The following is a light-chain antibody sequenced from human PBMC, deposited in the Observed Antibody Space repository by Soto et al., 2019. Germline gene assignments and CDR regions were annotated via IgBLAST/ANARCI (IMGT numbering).Light chain of an antibody. CDR2: GAS. J-gene: IGKJ1*01. CDR1: QTVRSSS. V-gene: IGKV3-20*01. Sequence: DIVLTQSPGTLSLSPGERATLSCRASQTVRSSSLAWYQQKPGQAPRLLIFGASTRAAGFPDRFSGSGSGTDFTLTISRLEPEDFAVYYCQQYGSSPRTVGQGTKGDIK. CDR3: QQYGSSPRT.